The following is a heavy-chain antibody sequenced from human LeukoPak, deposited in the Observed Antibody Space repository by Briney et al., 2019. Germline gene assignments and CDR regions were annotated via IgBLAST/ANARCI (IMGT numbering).Heavy chain of an antibody. V-gene: IGHV4-31*03. D-gene: IGHD6-13*01. J-gene: IGHJ4*02. CDR2: IYYSGST. Sequence: SQTLSLTCTVSGGSISSGGYYWSWIRQHPGKGLEWIGYIYYSGSTYYNPSLKSRVTISVDTSKNQFSLKLSSVTAADTAVYYCARGSVFGIIAAAADYFDYWGQGTQVTVSS. CDR1: GGSISSGGYY. CDR3: ARGSVFGIIAAAADYFDY.